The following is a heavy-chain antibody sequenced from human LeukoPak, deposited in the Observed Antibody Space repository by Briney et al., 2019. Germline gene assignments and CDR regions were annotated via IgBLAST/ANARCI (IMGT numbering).Heavy chain of an antibody. CDR3: ARQGPLALMVRGVFDY. D-gene: IGHD3-10*01. CDR2: IYYSGST. J-gene: IGHJ4*02. V-gene: IGHV4-39*01. Sequence: SETLSLTCTVSGGSISSSSYYWGWIRQPPGKGLEWIGSIYYSGSTYYNPSLKSRVTISVDTSKNQFSLKLSSVTAADTAVYYCARQGPLALMVRGVFDYWGQGTLVTVSS. CDR1: GGSISSSSYY.